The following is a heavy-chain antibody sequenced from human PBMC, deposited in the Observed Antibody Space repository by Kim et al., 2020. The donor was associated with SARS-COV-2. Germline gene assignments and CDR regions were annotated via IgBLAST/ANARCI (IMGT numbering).Heavy chain of an antibody. V-gene: IGHV4-61*01. Sequence: SETLSLTCTVSGGSVSNGSYYWSWIRQPPGKGLEGIGYINYSGSTNYNPSLKSRVTISVDTSKNQFSLKLSSVTAAASAVYYCARDRRYSSGWYSDYWGQGTLVTVSS. CDR3: ARDRRYSSGWYSDY. D-gene: IGHD6-19*01. J-gene: IGHJ4*02. CDR1: GGSVSNGSYY. CDR2: INYSGST.